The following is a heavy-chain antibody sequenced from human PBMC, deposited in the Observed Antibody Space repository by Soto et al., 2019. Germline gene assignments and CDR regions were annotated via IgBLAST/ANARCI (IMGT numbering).Heavy chain of an antibody. J-gene: IGHJ3*02. CDR3: AKNDYGGPRGAFDI. CDR2: ISYDGSNK. Sequence: GGSLRLPCAASGFTFSSYGMHWVRQAPGKGLEWVAVISYDGSNKYYADSVKGRFTISRDNSKNTLYLQMNSLRAEDTAVYYCAKNDYGGPRGAFDIWGQGTIVTVS. V-gene: IGHV3-30*18. CDR1: GFTFSSYG. D-gene: IGHD4-17*01.